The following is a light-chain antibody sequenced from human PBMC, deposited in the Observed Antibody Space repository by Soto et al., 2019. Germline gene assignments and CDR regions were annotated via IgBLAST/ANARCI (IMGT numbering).Light chain of an antibody. CDR3: QQYNNWPSLT. CDR2: GAS. V-gene: IGKV3-15*01. J-gene: IGKJ4*01. Sequence: EIVLTQSPGTLCLSPRERVTLSWRPSLSVSSNFAWYPQQPGQAPRLLIYGASTRATGIPFKFIGGGSGTEFTPHISSLQSEDFAVYYCQQYNNWPSLTFGGGTKVEIK. CDR1: LSVSSN.